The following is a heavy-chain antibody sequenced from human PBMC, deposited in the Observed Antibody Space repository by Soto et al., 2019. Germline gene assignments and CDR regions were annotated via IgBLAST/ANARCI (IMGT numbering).Heavy chain of an antibody. J-gene: IGHJ3*02. CDR3: ARAHLYDYGDFSPVFDM. CDR2: VYHTGST. V-gene: IGHV4-30-4*01. CDR1: GDSMSRGDYY. Sequence: QVQLQESGPGLVKPSQTLSLSCTVSGDSMSRGDYYWSWIRLPPGKGLEWIGFVYHTGSTYYSPXLQGRLYISVDXSXCXXSLQPYAVTAADTAVYYCARAHLYDYGDFSPVFDMWGQGTMVTVSS. D-gene: IGHD4-17*01.